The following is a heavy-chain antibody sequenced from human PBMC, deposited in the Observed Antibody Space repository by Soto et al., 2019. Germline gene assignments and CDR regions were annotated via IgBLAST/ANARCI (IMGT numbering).Heavy chain of an antibody. CDR2: VHHSWGS. CDR1: GGSISSYY. CDR3: ARQGFGPLHGLVDV. V-gene: IGHV4-59*08. J-gene: IGHJ6*02. Sequence: QVQLQESGPGLVKPSETLSLSCTVSGGSISSYYWSWFRQSPGKRMEWIGYVHHSWGSSYNPSLQSRVAISLDTSKSQFSLKVTYVTATDTAVYYCARQGFGPLHGLVDVWGQGTTVTVSS. D-gene: IGHD3-10*01.